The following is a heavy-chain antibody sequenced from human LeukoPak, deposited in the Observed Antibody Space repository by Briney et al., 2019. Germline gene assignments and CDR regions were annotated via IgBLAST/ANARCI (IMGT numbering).Heavy chain of an antibody. J-gene: IGHJ3*02. CDR1: GFTFGNSA. Sequence: GWSLRLSCASSGFTFGNSAMTWGRQVPGKGLQWVSTISHSGDTTYYAGFVKGRFAIARDNSMNTLYLQMNSLSADDTALYYCANIRAKDGLRDSYDIWGQGTMVTVSS. CDR2: ISHSGDTT. CDR3: ANIRAKDGLRDSYDI. D-gene: IGHD1-14*01. V-gene: IGHV3-23*01.